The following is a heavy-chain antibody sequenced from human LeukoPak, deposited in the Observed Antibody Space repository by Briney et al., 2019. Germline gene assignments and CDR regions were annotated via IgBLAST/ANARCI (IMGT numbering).Heavy chain of an antibody. D-gene: IGHD2/OR15-2a*01. Sequence: GGSLRLSCAASGFTFSIYSMNWVRQAPGKGLEWVSSISSSSNYIFYADSLKGRFTISRDNAKNSLYLQMNSLRAEDTAVYYCAKDSAKKYDDYWGQGTLVTVSS. CDR2: ISSSSNYI. CDR3: AKDSAKKYDDY. J-gene: IGHJ4*02. CDR1: GFTFSIYS. V-gene: IGHV3-21*01.